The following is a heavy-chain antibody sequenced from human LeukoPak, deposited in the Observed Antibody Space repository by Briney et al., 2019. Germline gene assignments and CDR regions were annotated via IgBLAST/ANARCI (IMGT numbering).Heavy chain of an antibody. V-gene: IGHV3-30-3*01. Sequence: PGGSLRLSCAASGFTFSSYAMHWVRQAPGKGLEWVAVISYDGSNKYYADSVKGRFTISRDNSKNTLYLQMNSLRAEDTAVYYCARDGYSSSWYWGLLTRWGQGTLVTVSS. CDR2: ISYDGSNK. D-gene: IGHD6-13*01. CDR1: GFTFSSYA. CDR3: ARDGYSSSWYWGLLTR. J-gene: IGHJ4*02.